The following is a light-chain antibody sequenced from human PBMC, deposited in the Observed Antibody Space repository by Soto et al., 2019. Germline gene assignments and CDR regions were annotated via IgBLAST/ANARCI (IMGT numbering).Light chain of an antibody. J-gene: IGKJ1*01. Sequence: ERVRRQSQATKSVSPGGRATLSCRASQSVTSNLAWYQQKPGQAPRLLIYGASSRATGIPDRFSGSGSGTDFTLTISRLEPEDFAVYYCQQYGSSTWTFGQGTIV. CDR3: QQYGSSTWT. V-gene: IGKV3-20*01. CDR1: QSVTSN. CDR2: GAS.